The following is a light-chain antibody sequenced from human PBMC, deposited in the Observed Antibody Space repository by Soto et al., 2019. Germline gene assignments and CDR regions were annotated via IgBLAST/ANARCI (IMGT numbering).Light chain of an antibody. J-gene: IGKJ1*01. CDR3: QQYNSYPWT. CDR2: EAP. CDR1: QRISTY. V-gene: IGKV1-5*03. Sequence: DIQMTQSPSTLSASVGDRVTITCRASQRISTYLNWYQQKPGKAPKLLIYEAPSLESGVPSRFSGSGSGTEFTLTISSLQPDDFATYYCQQYNSYPWTFGQGTKVDI.